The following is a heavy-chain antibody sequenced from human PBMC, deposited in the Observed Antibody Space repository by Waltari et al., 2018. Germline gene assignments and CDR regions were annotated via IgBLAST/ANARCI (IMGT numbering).Heavy chain of an antibody. CDR2: IIPILGIA. CDR3: ARDPYDILTGYYHYYFDY. Sequence: QVQLVQSGAEVKKPGSSVKVSCKASGGTFSSYTISWLRPAPGQGLEWMGRIIPILGIANYAQKFQGRVTITADKSTSTAYMELSSLRSEDTAVYYCARDPYDILTGYYHYYFDYWGQGTLVTVSS. J-gene: IGHJ4*02. CDR1: GGTFSSYT. D-gene: IGHD3-9*01. V-gene: IGHV1-69*08.